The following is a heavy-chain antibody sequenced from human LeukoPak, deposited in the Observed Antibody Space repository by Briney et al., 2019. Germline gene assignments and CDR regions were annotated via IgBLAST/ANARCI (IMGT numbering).Heavy chain of an antibody. V-gene: IGHV3-33*06. CDR2: IWYDGSNK. CDR3: AKEASVVITLDAFDI. CDR1: GFTFSSYG. D-gene: IGHD3-22*01. Sequence: PGGSLRLSCAASGFTFSSYGMHWVRQAPGKGLEWVAVIWYDGSNKYYADSVKGRFTISRDNSKNTLYLQMNSLRAEDTAVYYCAKEASVVITLDAFDIWGQGTMVTVSS. J-gene: IGHJ3*02.